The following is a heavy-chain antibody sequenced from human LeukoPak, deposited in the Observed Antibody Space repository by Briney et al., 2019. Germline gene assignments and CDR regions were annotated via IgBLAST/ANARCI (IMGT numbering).Heavy chain of an antibody. D-gene: IGHD2-8*02. CDR3: ARGRDWWYYYGMDV. CDR1: GFTFSGYW. CDR2: IKQDGSEK. V-gene: IGHV3-7*03. J-gene: IGHJ6*02. Sequence: GGSLRLSCAASGFTFSGYWMSWVRQAPGKGLEWVANIKQDGSEKYYVDSVKGRFTISRDNAKNSLYLQMNSLRAEDTAVYYCARGRDWWYYYGMDVWGQGTTVTVSS.